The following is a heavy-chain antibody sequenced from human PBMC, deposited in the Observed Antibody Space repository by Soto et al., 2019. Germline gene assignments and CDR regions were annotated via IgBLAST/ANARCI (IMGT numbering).Heavy chain of an antibody. CDR2: INAGNGNT. Sequence: QVQLVQSGAEVKKPGASVKVSCKASGYTFTSYAMHWVRQAPGQRLEWMGWINAGNGNTKYSQKFQGRVTITRDTSASTAYMELSSLSSEDTAVYYCARAPPHPTLKVVAAPIWGQGTMVTVSS. CDR1: GYTFTSYA. D-gene: IGHD2-15*01. V-gene: IGHV1-3*01. CDR3: ARAPPHPTLKVVAAPI. J-gene: IGHJ3*02.